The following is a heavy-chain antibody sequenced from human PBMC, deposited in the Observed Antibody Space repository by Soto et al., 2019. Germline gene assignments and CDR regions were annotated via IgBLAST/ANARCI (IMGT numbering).Heavy chain of an antibody. J-gene: IGHJ6*03. CDR3: ARSTRPYYMDV. D-gene: IGHD6-25*01. V-gene: IGHV4-59*08. Sequence: PSETLSLTCTVSGGSISSYYWSWIRQPPGKGLEWIGYIYYSGSTNYNPSLKSRVTISVDTSKNQFSLKLSSVTAADTAVYYCARSTRPYYMDVWGKGTTVTVSS. CDR1: GGSISSYY. CDR2: IYYSGST.